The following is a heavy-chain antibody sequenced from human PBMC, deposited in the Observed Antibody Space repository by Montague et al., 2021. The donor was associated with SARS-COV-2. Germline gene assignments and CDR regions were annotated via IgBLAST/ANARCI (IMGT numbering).Heavy chain of an antibody. CDR2: IHYSGIT. J-gene: IGHJ5*01. V-gene: IGHV4-39*01. CDR1: GDSISSGYFY. CDR3: ARHLAISGPAAFSDS. Sequence: SETLSITCTVSGDSISSGYFYWGWIRQPPGKGLEWVGTIHYSGITYYNPSLKSRGTISVDTSRNQFSLKLSSVTAADTAIYYCARHLAISGPAAFSDSWVQGTLVTVSS. D-gene: IGHD2-2*01.